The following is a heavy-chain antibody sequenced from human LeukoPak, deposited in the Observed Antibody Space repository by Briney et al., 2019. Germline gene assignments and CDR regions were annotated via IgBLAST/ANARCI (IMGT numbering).Heavy chain of an antibody. CDR1: GGSFSGYY. CDR3: ARDPSRPTGLGD. CDR2: ISHRGST. D-gene: IGHD1-14*01. Sequence: PSETLSLTCAVYGGSFSGYYWSWIRQPPGKGREGIGEISHRGSTNYNPPLKSRLTISVGTSKNQFSLKLSSVTAADTAVYYCARDPSRPTGLGDWGQGTLVTVSS. J-gene: IGHJ4*02. V-gene: IGHV4-34*01.